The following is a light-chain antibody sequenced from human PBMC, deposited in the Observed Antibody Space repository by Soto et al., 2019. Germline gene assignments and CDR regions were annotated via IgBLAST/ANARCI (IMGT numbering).Light chain of an antibody. CDR3: QQYGSSGT. V-gene: IGKV3-20*01. CDR2: GAS. Sequence: EIVLTRSPGTLSLSPGERATLSCRASQSVSNNYLAWYQQKPGQAPRLLIYGASNRATAIPDRFSGSGSGTDFTLTISRLEPEDFAVYYCQQYGSSGTFGQGTKVDIK. CDR1: QSVSNNY. J-gene: IGKJ1*01.